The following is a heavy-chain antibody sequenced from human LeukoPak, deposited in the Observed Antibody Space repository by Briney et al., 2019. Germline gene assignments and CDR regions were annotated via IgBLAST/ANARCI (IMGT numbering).Heavy chain of an antibody. CDR2: ISYDGSNK. Sequence: PGRSLRLSCAASGFTFSSYGVHWVRQAPGKGLEWVAVISYDGSNKYYADSVKGRFTISRDNSKNTLYLQMNSLRAEDTAVYYCAKDRGTMIVVDPPDYWGQGTLVTVSS. D-gene: IGHD3-22*01. J-gene: IGHJ4*02. CDR3: AKDRGTMIVVDPPDY. CDR1: GFTFSSYG. V-gene: IGHV3-30*18.